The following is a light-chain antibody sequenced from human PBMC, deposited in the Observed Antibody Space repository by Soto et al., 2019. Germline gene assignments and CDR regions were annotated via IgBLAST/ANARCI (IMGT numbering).Light chain of an antibody. CDR1: QDITSD. V-gene: IGKV1-13*02. CDR3: QQFNAYPRT. J-gene: IGKJ1*01. Sequence: AIQLTQSPSSLSASLGDTVIITCRASQDITSDLAWYQQRPEKAPVLLIYDASRLESGVPPRFSGGGSGTEFSLTISSLQPEAFATYFCQQFNAYPRTFGQGTKVDIK. CDR2: DAS.